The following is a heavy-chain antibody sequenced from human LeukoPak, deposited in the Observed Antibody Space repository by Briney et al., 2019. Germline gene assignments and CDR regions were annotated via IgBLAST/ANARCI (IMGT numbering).Heavy chain of an antibody. CDR3: ARAGIDYSGSYRVDY. V-gene: IGHV3-23*01. J-gene: IGHJ4*02. CDR2: ISGSGGST. D-gene: IGHD1-26*01. Sequence: PGGSLRLSCAASGFTFSSYAMSWVRQAPGKGLEWVSAISGSGGSTYYADSVKGRFTISRDNSKNTLYLQMNSLRAEDTAVYYCARAGIDYSGSYRVDYWGQGTLVTVSS. CDR1: GFTFSSYA.